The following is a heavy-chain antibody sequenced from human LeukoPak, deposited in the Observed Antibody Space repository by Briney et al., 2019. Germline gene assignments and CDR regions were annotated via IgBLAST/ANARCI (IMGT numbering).Heavy chain of an antibody. CDR2: ISASNGNT. Sequence: GASVKVSCKASGYSFSSSGINWVRQAPGHGLEWMGWISASNGNTDYAQNFQGRVTMTTDTSTSTAYMELKSLRSDDTAVYYCAREGRLAPWLVPGSWFDPWGQGTLVTVSS. CDR1: GYSFSSSG. J-gene: IGHJ5*02. D-gene: IGHD6-19*01. V-gene: IGHV1-18*01. CDR3: AREGRLAPWLVPGSWFDP.